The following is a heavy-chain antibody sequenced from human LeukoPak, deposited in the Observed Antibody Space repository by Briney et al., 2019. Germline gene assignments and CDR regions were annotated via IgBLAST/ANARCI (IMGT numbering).Heavy chain of an antibody. J-gene: IGHJ6*02. CDR1: GFIIGTYW. CDR2: IKHDGSEK. CDR3: AIAYGMDV. Sequence: GGSLRLSCAASGFIIGTYWMTWVRQAPGKGLEWVANIKHDGSEKFYVDSVKGRFTISRDNARKSVYLQMHDLRTEDTAVYYCAIAYGMDVWGQGTTVTVSS. V-gene: IGHV3-7*01.